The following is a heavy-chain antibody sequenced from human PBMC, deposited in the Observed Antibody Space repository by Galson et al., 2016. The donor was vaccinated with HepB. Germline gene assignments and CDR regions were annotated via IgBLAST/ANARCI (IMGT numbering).Heavy chain of an antibody. Sequence: SLRLSCAVSGFTFSSYAMSWGRQAPGKGLEWVSAISSSGDRVYYAYSVKGRGTISRDNSKNTLYLQMNSLRAEDAAVYYCAKDGGPEYGGSSRAPYYCDYWGQGTLVTVSS. CDR1: GFTFSSYA. CDR2: ISSSGDRV. D-gene: IGHD6-6*01. J-gene: IGHJ4*02. V-gene: IGHV3-23*01. CDR3: AKDGGPEYGGSSRAPYYCDY.